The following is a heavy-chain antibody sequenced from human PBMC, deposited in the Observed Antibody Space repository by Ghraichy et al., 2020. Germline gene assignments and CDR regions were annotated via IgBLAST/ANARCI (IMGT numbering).Heavy chain of an antibody. CDR1: GGSISSYY. J-gene: IGHJ6*02. V-gene: IGHV4-59*01. CDR2: IYYSGST. D-gene: IGHD3-10*01. CDR3: ARGGSGSYYYYYYYGMDV. Sequence: SETLSLTCTVSGGSISSYYWSWIRQPPGKGLEWIGYIYYSGSTNYNPSLKSRVTISVDTSKNPFSLKLSSVTAADTAVYYCARGGSGSYYYYYYYGMDVWGQGTTVTVSS.